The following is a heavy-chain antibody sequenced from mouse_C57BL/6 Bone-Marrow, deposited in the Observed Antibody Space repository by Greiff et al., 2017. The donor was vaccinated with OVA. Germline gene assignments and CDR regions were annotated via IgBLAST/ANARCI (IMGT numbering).Heavy chain of an antibody. CDR1: GFTFSDYY. Sequence: EVKVVESGGGLVQPGGSLKLSCAASGFTFSDYYMYWVRQTPEKSLEWVAYISNGGGSIYYPDTVTGRFPISRDNAKNTLYLQMSRLQSEETAMYDCARGGYYAPFAYWGQGTLVTVSA. J-gene: IGHJ3*01. V-gene: IGHV5-12*01. CDR2: ISNGGGSI. CDR3: ARGGYYAPFAY. D-gene: IGHD2-3*01.